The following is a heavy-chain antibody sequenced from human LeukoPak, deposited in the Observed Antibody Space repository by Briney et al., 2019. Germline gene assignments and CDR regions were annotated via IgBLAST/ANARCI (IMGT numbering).Heavy chain of an antibody. J-gene: IGHJ4*02. V-gene: IGHV3-23*01. CDR1: GFIFSIHA. D-gene: IGHD2-15*01. CDR3: SGGSCTWGLFDS. CDR2: ISDSGGST. Sequence: GGSLRLSCVASGFIFSIHAMSWVRLAPGRGLEWVSTISDSGGSTYYTESVKGRFTISRDNSMSTLSLQMRSLRVEDTALYYCSGGSCTWGLFDSWGQGTLVTVSS.